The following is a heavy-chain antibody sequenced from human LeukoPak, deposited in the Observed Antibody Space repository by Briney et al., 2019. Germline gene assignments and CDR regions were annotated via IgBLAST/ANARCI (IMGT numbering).Heavy chain of an antibody. CDR1: GGSISSYY. V-gene: IGHV4-59*01. D-gene: IGHD4-11*01. CDR2: IYYSGRT. CDR3: ARDSSNYLY. J-gene: IGHJ4*02. Sequence: PSETLSLTCTVSGGSISSYYWNWLGQPPGKGLEGIGYIYYSGRTNYNPSLMSGGTISLDTSKNHFSLKLTSVPAADTAVYYCARDSSNYLYWGQGTLVTVSS.